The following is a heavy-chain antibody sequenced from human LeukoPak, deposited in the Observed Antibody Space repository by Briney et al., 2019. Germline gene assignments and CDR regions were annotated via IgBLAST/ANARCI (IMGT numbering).Heavy chain of an antibody. CDR3: ARDTATRDYYYMDV. CDR1: GGSISSSNW. J-gene: IGHJ6*03. D-gene: IGHD5-18*01. Sequence: SETLSLTCAVSGGSISSSNWWSWVRQPPGKGLEWIGEIYHSGSTNYNPSLKSRVTISVDKSKNQFSLKLSSVTAADTAVYYCARDTATRDYYYMDVWGKGTTVTVSS. V-gene: IGHV4-4*02. CDR2: IYHSGST.